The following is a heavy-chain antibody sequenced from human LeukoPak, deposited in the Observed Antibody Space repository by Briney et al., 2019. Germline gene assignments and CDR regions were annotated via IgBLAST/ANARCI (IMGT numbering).Heavy chain of an antibody. CDR2: INPSGGST. Sequence: ASVKVSCKASGGTFISYAISWVRQAPGQGLEWMGIINPSGGSTSYAQKFQGRVTMTRDTSTSTVYMELSSLRSEDTAVYYCARGYNYDILTGYSIPFDYWGQGTLVTVSS. D-gene: IGHD3-9*01. V-gene: IGHV1-46*01. J-gene: IGHJ4*02. CDR1: GGTFISYA. CDR3: ARGYNYDILTGYSIPFDY.